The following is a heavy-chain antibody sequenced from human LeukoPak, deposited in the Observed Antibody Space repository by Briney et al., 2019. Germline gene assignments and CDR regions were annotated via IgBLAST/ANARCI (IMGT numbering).Heavy chain of an antibody. CDR2: IYYSGST. CDR3: ARHLDIVAVYGMDV. D-gene: IGHD5-12*01. Sequence: PSQTLSLTCTVSGGSISSGGYYWSWIRQHPGKGLEWIGYIYYSGSTYYNPSLKSRVTISVDTSKNQFSLKLSSVTAADTAVYYCARHLDIVAVYGMDVWGQGTTVTVSS. J-gene: IGHJ6*02. CDR1: GGSISSGGYY. V-gene: IGHV4-31*03.